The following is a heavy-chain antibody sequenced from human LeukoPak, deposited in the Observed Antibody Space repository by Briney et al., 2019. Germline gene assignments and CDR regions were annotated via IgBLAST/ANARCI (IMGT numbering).Heavy chain of an antibody. V-gene: IGHV1-2*02. D-gene: IGHD2-15*01. Sequence: ASVKVSCKASGYTFTGYYMHWVRQAPGQGLEWMGWINPNSGGTNYAQKLQGRVTMTTDTSTSTAYMELRSLRSDDTAVYYCARRTKDIVVVVAATVEYYFDYWGQGTLVTVSS. CDR2: INPNSGGT. J-gene: IGHJ4*02. CDR1: GYTFTGYY. CDR3: ARRTKDIVVVVAATVEYYFDY.